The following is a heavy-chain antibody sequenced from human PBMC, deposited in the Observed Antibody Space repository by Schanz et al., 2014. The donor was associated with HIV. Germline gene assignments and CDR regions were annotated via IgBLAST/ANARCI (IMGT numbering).Heavy chain of an antibody. CDR3: ARGSWYSSGWVDDQYYYDVDV. J-gene: IGHJ6*02. CDR2: ISSSGAYI. V-gene: IGHV3-21*01. D-gene: IGHD6-19*01. CDR1: GFTFSSYS. Sequence: EVHVVESGGGPVKPGGSLRLSCTGSGFTFSSYSINWVRHTPGKGLEWVSSISSSGAYIYHADSLKGRFTVSRDNANNSVSLQRDSLRGEDTAVYYCARGSWYSSGWVDDQYYYDVDVWGQGTTVTVSS.